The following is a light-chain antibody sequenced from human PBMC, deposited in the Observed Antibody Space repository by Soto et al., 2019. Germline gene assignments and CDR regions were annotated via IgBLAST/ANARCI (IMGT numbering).Light chain of an antibody. J-gene: IGKJ1*01. Sequence: EIVMTQSPATLSVSPGERATLSCRASQSFRSNLACYQQKPGQAPRLLIYGPSTRATGIPARFSGSGSGTDFTLTISSLQSEDFAVYYCQQYNRWPKTFGQGTKVEIK. V-gene: IGKV3-15*01. CDR3: QQYNRWPKT. CDR1: QSFRSN. CDR2: GPS.